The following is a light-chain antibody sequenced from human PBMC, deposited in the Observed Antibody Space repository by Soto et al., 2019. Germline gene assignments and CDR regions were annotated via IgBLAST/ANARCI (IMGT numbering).Light chain of an antibody. Sequence: EIVLTQSPGTLSLSPGERATLSCRASQSDTSSFLAWYQQKPGKAPRLLIYGASSRATGIPDRFSGSGSGTDFTLTISRLEPEDFAVYYCHQYDSSPWTFGQGTRVEIK. V-gene: IGKV3-20*01. CDR3: HQYDSSPWT. J-gene: IGKJ1*01. CDR1: QSDTSSF. CDR2: GAS.